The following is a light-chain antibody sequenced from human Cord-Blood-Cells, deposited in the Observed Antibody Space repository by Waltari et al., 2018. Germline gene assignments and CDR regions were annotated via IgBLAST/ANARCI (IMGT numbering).Light chain of an antibody. J-gene: IGKJ2*01. V-gene: IGKV3-20*01. Sequence: EIVLTQSPGTLSLSPGERATLSCRASQRVSSSYLAWYQQKPGQAPRLLIYGASSMATGIPDRFSGSGSGTDFTLTISRLEPEDFAVYYCQQYGSSPPYTFGQGTKLEIK. CDR1: QRVSSSY. CDR3: QQYGSSPPYT. CDR2: GAS.